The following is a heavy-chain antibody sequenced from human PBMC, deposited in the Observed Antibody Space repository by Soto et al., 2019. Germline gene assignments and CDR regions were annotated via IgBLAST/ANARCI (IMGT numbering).Heavy chain of an antibody. Sequence: GGSLRLSCAASGFTFSSYSMHWVRQAPGKGLEWVAVISYDGSNKYYADSVKGRFTISRDNSKNTLYLQMNSLRAEDTAVYYCAKTPLTVPGYFDYWGQGTLVTVSS. D-gene: IGHD4-4*01. V-gene: IGHV3-30*18. CDR1: GFTFSSYS. CDR3: AKTPLTVPGYFDY. J-gene: IGHJ4*02. CDR2: ISYDGSNK.